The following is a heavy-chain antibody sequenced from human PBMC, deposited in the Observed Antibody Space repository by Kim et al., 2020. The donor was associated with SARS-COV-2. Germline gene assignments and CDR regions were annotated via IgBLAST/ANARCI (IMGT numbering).Heavy chain of an antibody. V-gene: IGHV3-49*03. J-gene: IGHJ5*02. CDR2: IRSKAYGGTT. CDR3: TRGGEIAAAAPNWFDP. Sequence: GGSLRLSCTASGFTFGDYAMSWFRQAPGKGLEWVGFIRSKAYGGTTEYAASVKGRFTISRDDSKSIAYLQMNSLKTEDTAVYYCTRGGEIAAAAPNWFDPWGQGTLVTVSS. D-gene: IGHD6-13*01. CDR1: GFTFGDYA.